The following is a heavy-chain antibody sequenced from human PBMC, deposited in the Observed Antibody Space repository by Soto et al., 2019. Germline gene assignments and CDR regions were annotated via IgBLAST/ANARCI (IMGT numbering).Heavy chain of an antibody. D-gene: IGHD3-3*01. CDR1: GYTFTGYY. V-gene: IGHV1-2*04. Sequence: ASVKVSCKASGYTFTGYYMHWVRQAPGQGLEWMGWINPNSGGTNYAQKFQGWVTMTRDTSISTAYMELSRLRSDDTAVYYCARLYYDFWSGYPFDYWGQGTLVTVSS. CDR3: ARLYYDFWSGYPFDY. CDR2: INPNSGGT. J-gene: IGHJ4*02.